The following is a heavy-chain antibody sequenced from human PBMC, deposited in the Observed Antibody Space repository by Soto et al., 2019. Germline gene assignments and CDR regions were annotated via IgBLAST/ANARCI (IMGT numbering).Heavy chain of an antibody. CDR3: AKVSSAYYDSSGYPDY. D-gene: IGHD3-22*01. V-gene: IGHV3-23*01. CDR1: GFTFSSYA. J-gene: IGHJ4*02. Sequence: GESLKISCAASGFTFSSYAMSWVRQAPGKGLEWVSAISGSGGSTYYADSVKGRFTISRDNSKNTLYLQMNSLRAEDTAVYYCAKVSSAYYDSSGYPDYWGQGTLVTVSS. CDR2: ISGSGGST.